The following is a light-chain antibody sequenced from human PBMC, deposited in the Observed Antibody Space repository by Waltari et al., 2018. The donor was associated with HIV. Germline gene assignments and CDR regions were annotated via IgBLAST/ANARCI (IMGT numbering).Light chain of an antibody. Sequence: DIEVTQSPSTLPLSLRDRVTITCRASQTISSSLAWYQQRPGTAPKLLIYKASSLEDGVPSRFSGSGSGTEFTLTISSLQPDDIAVYFCQQYSAFPFTFGQGTKLEI. J-gene: IGKJ2*01. V-gene: IGKV1-5*03. CDR3: QQYSAFPFT. CDR2: KAS. CDR1: QTISSS.